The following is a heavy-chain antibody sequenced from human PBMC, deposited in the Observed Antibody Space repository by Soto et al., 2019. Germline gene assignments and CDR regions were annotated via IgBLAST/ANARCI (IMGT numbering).Heavy chain of an antibody. V-gene: IGHV4-39*01. CDR3: ARQNGSFRSWFDS. J-gene: IGHJ5*01. CDR2: IYYSGTT. D-gene: IGHD3-10*01. CDR1: GGSISSRSYY. Sequence: SETLSLTCTVSGGSISSRSYYWGWIRQPPGKGLEWIGGIYYSGTTFYSQSLKSRVIISVDTSKNQFYLKLSSVTAADTAMYYCARQNGSFRSWFDSWGQGILVT.